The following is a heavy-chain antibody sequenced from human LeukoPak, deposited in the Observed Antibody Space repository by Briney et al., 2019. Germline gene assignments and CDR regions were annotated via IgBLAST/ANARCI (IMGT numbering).Heavy chain of an antibody. V-gene: IGHV3-43*02. J-gene: IGHJ3*02. CDR2: ISGDGGST. D-gene: IGHD2-2*01. Sequence: GGSLRLTCAASGFTFDDYAIHWVRQAPGKGLEWVSVISGDGGSTYYADSVKGRFTISRDNGKNSLYLQMNSLRTEDTGLYHCAKLESGQLLQSDAFDIWGQGTMVTVSS. CDR1: GFTFDDYA. CDR3: AKLESGQLLQSDAFDI.